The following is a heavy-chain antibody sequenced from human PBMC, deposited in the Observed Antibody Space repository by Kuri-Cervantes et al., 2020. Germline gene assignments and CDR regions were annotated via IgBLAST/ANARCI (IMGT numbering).Heavy chain of an antibody. V-gene: IGHV4-31*03. CDR3: ARAKQALRYCSSTSCFPRWFDP. D-gene: IGHD2-2*01. J-gene: IGHJ5*02. CDR2: IYYSGST. Sequence: LRLSCTVSGGSISSGGYYWSWIRQHPGKGLGWIGYIYYSGSTYYNPSLKSRVTISVDTSKNQFSLKLSSVTAADTAVYYCARAKQALRYCSSTSCFPRWFDPWGQGTLVTDSS. CDR1: GGSISSGGYY.